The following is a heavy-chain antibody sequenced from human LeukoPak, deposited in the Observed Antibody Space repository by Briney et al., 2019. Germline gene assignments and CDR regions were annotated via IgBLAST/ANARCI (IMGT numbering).Heavy chain of an antibody. CDR3: ARGRRYSYGYGGVVFDY. J-gene: IGHJ4*02. V-gene: IGHV3-30-3*01. Sequence: GGSLRLSCAASGFTFSSYAMHWVRQAPGKGLEWVAVISYDGSNKYYADSVKGRFTISRDNSKNTLYLQMNSLRAEDTAVYYCARGRRYSYGYGGVVFDYWGQGTLVTVSS. CDR1: GFTFSSYA. CDR2: ISYDGSNK. D-gene: IGHD5-18*01.